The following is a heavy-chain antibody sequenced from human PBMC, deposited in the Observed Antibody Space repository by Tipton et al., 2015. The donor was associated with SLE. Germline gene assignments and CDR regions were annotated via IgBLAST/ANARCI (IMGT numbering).Heavy chain of an antibody. CDR2: IYYSGST. CDR1: GGSISSGGYY. V-gene: IGHV4-61*08. Sequence: LRLSCTVSGGSISSGGYYWSWIRQHPGKGLEWIGYIYYSGSTNYNPSLKSRVTISVDTSKNQFSLKLSSVTAADTAVYYCATPRGVLRFHKAFDIWGQGTLVTVSS. CDR3: ATPRGVLRFHKAFDI. J-gene: IGHJ4*02. D-gene: IGHD3-3*01.